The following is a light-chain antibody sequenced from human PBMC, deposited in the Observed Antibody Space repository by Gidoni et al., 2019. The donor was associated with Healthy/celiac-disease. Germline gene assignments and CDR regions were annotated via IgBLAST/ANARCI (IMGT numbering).Light chain of an antibody. CDR2: KDS. CDR3: QSADSSGTYYV. CDR1: ALPKQY. V-gene: IGLV3-25*03. J-gene: IGLJ1*01. Sequence: SYELTQPPPVSVSPGQPARITCSGDALPKQYAYWYQQKPGQAPVLVIYKDSERPSGIPERFSGSSSGTTVTLTISGVQAEDEADYYCQSADSSGTYYVFGTGTKVTVL.